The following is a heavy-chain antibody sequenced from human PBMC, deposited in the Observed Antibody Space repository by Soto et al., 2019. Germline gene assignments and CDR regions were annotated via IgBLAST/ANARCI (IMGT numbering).Heavy chain of an antibody. CDR3: AAGMCGRGAYCVDV. V-gene: IGHV6-1*01. Sequence: SPTLSLTCVISGDSVTGNTAGWNWIRQSPSRGLEWLGRTYYRSQWYYDYAGSVKGRMTINPDTSRNQFSLQLNSVSSEDTAVYYCAAGMCGRGAYCVDVWGGGTTVTVSS. CDR2: TYYRSQWYY. J-gene: IGHJ6*04. D-gene: IGHD1-26*01. CDR1: GDSVTGNTAG.